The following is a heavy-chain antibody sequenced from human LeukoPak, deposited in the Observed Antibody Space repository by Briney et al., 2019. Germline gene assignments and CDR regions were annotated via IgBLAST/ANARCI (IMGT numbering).Heavy chain of an antibody. D-gene: IGHD1-26*01. CDR2: ISYDGSNK. CDR3: ATERGSSEAFAF. V-gene: IGHV3-30-3*01. Sequence: PGRSLRLTCAASGFTFSSSAIHWVRQAPGKGLEWVAVISYDGSNKYYADSVKGRFTISRDNSKNTLYLQMNSLRAEDTAVYYCATERGSSEAFAFWGQGTKVTVFS. J-gene: IGHJ3*01. CDR1: GFTFSSSA.